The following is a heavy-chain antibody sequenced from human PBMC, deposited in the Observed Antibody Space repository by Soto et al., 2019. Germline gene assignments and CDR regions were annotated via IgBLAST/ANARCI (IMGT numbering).Heavy chain of an antibody. D-gene: IGHD3-10*01. CDR1: GYSFTGHY. Sequence: QVQLVQCGAEVKPPGGSLNVSCKASGYSFTGHYMHWVRQVSGKRLEFLGWLKPDNGGTYYAPKFQGRVTFTRDTSTTTAYMELSGLHSDDTAVYYCARDLCPLGSGSPCPTYGMDLWGQGTTVAVSS. J-gene: IGHJ6*02. CDR2: LKPDNGGT. V-gene: IGHV1-2*02. CDR3: ARDLCPLGSGSPCPTYGMDL.